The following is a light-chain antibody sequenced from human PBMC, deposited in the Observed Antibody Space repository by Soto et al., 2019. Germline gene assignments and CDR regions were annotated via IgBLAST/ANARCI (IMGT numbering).Light chain of an antibody. J-gene: IGKJ1*01. V-gene: IGKV3-15*01. Sequence: EIVVTQSPATLSVSPGEGATLSCRANESVSSNLAWYQQKPGQAPRLLIFGASTRATDIPARFGGSGSGTDFTLTISSLQSEDFAIYYCQQYHNWPQTFGQGTKVDIK. CDR2: GAS. CDR1: ESVSSN. CDR3: QQYHNWPQT.